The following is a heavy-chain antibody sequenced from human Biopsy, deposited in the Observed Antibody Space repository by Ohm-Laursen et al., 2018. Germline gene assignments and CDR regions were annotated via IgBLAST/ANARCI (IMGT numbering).Heavy chain of an antibody. CDR1: GESSSGYF. D-gene: IGHD5-12*01. CDR2: INQSGST. V-gene: IGHV4-34*01. Sequence: GTLSLTCVVNGESSSGYFWNWICQPPGKGLEWIGEINQSGSTKYNPSLKRRATLSADSSNSQFSLRLTSVTAADTAIYYCARGSGYFKLDVWGQGTTVTVSS. J-gene: IGHJ6*02. CDR3: ARGSGYFKLDV.